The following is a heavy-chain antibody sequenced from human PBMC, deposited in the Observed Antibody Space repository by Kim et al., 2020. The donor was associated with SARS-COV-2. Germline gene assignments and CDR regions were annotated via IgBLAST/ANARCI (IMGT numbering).Heavy chain of an antibody. CDR2: INQDGGER. V-gene: IGHV3-7*01. J-gene: IGHJ1*01. CDR1: GFTISRFW. D-gene: IGHD3-22*01. CDR3: ARHHDSSGYYPEYFQS. Sequence: GGSLRLSCGVSGFTISRFWMGWVRQAPGKGLEWVANINQDGGERYYVDSVKDRFTISRDNAKNSLFLQMKSLRVEDTAVYYCARHHDSSGYYPEYFQSWGQGTLVTVSS.